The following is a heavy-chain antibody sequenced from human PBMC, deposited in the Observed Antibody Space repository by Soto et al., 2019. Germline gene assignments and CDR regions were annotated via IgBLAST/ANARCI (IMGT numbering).Heavy chain of an antibody. V-gene: IGHV4-59*01. CDR2: IYYSGST. CDR1: GGSISSYY. CDR3: ARSGQDHYDILTGYRNKEHDAFDI. Sequence: PSETLSLTCAVYGGSISSYYWSWIRQPPGKGLEWIGYIYYSGSTNYNPSLKSRVTISVDTSKNQFSLKLSSVTAADTAVYYCARSGQDHYDILTGYRNKEHDAFDIWGQGTMVTVSS. D-gene: IGHD3-9*01. J-gene: IGHJ3*02.